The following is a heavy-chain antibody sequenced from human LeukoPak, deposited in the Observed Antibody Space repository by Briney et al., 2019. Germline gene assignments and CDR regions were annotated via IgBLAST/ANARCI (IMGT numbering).Heavy chain of an antibody. CDR2: INPNSGGT. J-gene: IGHJ1*01. Sequence: GASVKVSCKASGYTFTSYYLHWVRQAPGQGLEWMGWINPNSGGTNYAQKVQGRVTMTRDTSISTAYMELSRLRSDDTAEYYCARALYYDSSGYYSSSYYYFQHWGQGTLVTVSS. D-gene: IGHD3-22*01. V-gene: IGHV1-2*02. CDR3: ARALYYDSSGYYSSSYYYFQH. CDR1: GYTFTSYY.